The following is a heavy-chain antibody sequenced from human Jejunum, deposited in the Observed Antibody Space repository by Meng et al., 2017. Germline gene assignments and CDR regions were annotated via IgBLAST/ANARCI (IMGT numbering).Heavy chain of an antibody. CDR1: GFSFSDFY. Sequence: VPRVEAGGGLVKPGGSLVLCCSASGFSFSDFYMTWIRQAPGKGLEWVAYISGRSSAIYYADSVRGRFTISRDNAKNSVYLQMNSLRAEDTAVYYCARDHLPFGWFDPWGQGTLVTVSS. D-gene: IGHD3-16*01. V-gene: IGHV3-11*01. J-gene: IGHJ5*02. CDR3: ARDHLPFGWFDP. CDR2: ISGRSSAI.